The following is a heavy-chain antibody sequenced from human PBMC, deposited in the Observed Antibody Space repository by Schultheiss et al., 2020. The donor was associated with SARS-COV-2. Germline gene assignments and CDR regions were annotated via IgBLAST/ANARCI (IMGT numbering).Heavy chain of an antibody. CDR2: IKQDGSEK. V-gene: IGHV3-7*01. CDR1: GFTFSSYA. CDR3: ARDDDYYDSSGYGY. J-gene: IGHJ4*02. D-gene: IGHD3-22*01. Sequence: GGSLRLSCAASGFTFSSYAMSWVRQAPGKGLEWVANIKQDGSEKYYVDSVKGRFTISRDNAKNSLYLQMNSLRAEDTAVYYCARDDDYYDSSGYGYWGQGTLVTVSS.